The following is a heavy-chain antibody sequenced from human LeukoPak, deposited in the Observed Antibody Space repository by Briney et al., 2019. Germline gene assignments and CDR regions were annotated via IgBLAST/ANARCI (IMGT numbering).Heavy chain of an antibody. Sequence: ASVKVSCKASGGTFSSYAISWVRQAPGQGLEWMGRIIPIFGIANYALKFQGRVTITADKSTSTAYMELSSLRSEDTAVYYCAREITMVRGVQNWFDPWGQGTLVTVSS. CDR1: GGTFSSYA. CDR2: IIPIFGIA. D-gene: IGHD3-10*01. CDR3: AREITMVRGVQNWFDP. J-gene: IGHJ5*02. V-gene: IGHV1-69*04.